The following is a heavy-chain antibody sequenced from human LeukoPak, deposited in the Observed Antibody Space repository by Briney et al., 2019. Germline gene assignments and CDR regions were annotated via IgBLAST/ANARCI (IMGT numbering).Heavy chain of an antibody. D-gene: IGHD3-10*01. V-gene: IGHV4-59*01. CDR2: IYYSGST. CDR3: ARLVRGNLQDAFDI. CDR1: GVSISSYY. J-gene: IGHJ3*02. Sequence: SETLSLTCTVSGVSISSYYWSWIRQPPGKGLEWIGYIYYSGSTNYNPSLKSRVTISVDTSKNQFSLKLSSVTAADTAVYYCARLVRGNLQDAFDIWGQGTMVTVSS.